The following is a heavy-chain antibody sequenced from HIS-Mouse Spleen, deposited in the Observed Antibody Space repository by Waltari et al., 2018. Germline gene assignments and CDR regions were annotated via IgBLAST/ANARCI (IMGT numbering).Heavy chain of an antibody. CDR3: AREIPYSSSWYDWYFDL. V-gene: IGHV4-39*07. D-gene: IGHD6-13*01. CDR1: GGSISSSSYY. CDR2: IYYSGST. Sequence: QLQLQESGPGLVKPSETLSLPCPVSGGSISSSSYYWCWIRQPPGKGLEWIGSIYYSGSTYYNPSLKSRVTISVDTSKNQFSLKLGSVTAADTAVYYCAREIPYSSSWYDWYFDLWGRGTLVTVSS. J-gene: IGHJ2*01.